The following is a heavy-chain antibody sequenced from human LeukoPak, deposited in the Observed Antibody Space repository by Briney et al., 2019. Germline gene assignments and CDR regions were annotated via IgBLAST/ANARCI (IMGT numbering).Heavy chain of an antibody. CDR2: FYDSGNT. CDR3: ARVLRYFAWFDP. CDR1: GYSISSGYY. V-gene: IGHV4-38-2*02. J-gene: IGHJ5*02. Sequence: SETLSLTCTVSGYSISSGYYWGWIRQPPGKGLEWIGSFYDSGNTYYNPSLKSRVTISVDTSKNQFSLKLSSVTAADTAVHYCARVLRYFAWFDPWGQGTLVTVSS. D-gene: IGHD3-9*01.